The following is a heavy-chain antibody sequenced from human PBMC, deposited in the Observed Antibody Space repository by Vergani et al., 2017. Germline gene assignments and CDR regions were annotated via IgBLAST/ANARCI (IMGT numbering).Heavy chain of an antibody. V-gene: IGHV3-74*01. D-gene: IGHD5-12*01. CDR3: VRARCSGPCFMSNWFDS. J-gene: IGHJ5*01. CDR2: IKSDGSIT. CDR1: GFSFSGYW. Sequence: EVQLVESGGGLVQPGGSLRLSCEGSGFSFSGYWMHWVRHSPEKGLVWVSRIKSDGSITNYADSVKGRFTISRDNAKNTLYLEMNSLRGDDTAIYYCVRARCSGPCFMSNWFDSWGQGTLVTVSS.